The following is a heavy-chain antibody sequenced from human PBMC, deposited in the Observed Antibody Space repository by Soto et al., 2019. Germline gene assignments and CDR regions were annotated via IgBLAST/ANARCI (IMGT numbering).Heavy chain of an antibody. D-gene: IGHD3-22*01. Sequence: GGSLRLSCAASGFTFSSYGMHWVRQAPGKGLEWVAVIWYDGSNKYYADTVKGRYTISRDNYKNTLYLQMNSLRAEDTAVYYCARGEAHYYDSSGSQPYWGQGTLVTVSS. J-gene: IGHJ4*02. CDR1: GFTFSSYG. V-gene: IGHV3-33*01. CDR3: ARGEAHYYDSSGSQPY. CDR2: IWYDGSNK.